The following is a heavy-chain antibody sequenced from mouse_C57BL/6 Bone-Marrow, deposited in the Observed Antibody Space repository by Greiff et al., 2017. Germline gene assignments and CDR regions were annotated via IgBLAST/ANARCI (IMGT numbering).Heavy chain of an antibody. CDR1: GYTFTDYY. D-gene: IGHD2-4*01. V-gene: IGHV1-19*01. CDR2: INPYNGGT. CDR3: ARLVYDYDGGY. J-gene: IGHJ2*01. Sequence: VQLQESGPVLVKPGASVKMSCKASGYTFTDYYMNWVKQSHGKSLEWIGVINPYNGGTSYNQKFKGKATLTVDKSSSTAYMELNSLTSEDSAVYYCARLVYDYDGGYWGQGTTLTVSS.